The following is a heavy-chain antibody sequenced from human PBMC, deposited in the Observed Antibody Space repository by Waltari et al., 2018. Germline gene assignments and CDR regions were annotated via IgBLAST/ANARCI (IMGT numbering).Heavy chain of an antibody. CDR2: ISYNGRNI. V-gene: IGHV3-30*03. CDR1: DFTFSSYA. CDR3: ARDYCDRTNCHGMDV. Sequence: QVQLVESGGGVVQPGRSLRLSCEDSDFTFSSYAMPWVRQAPGKGLEWVAVISYNGRNIYYVDSVKGRFTISRDNSKKTLYMQMNSLRAEDTAVYYCARDYCDRTNCHGMDVWGQGTTVTVSS. D-gene: IGHD3-22*01. J-gene: IGHJ6*02.